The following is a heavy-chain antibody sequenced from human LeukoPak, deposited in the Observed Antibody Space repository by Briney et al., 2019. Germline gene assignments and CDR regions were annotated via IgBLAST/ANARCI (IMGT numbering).Heavy chain of an antibody. CDR1: GFTFSSYG. V-gene: IGHV3-30*02. J-gene: IGHJ6*03. Sequence: GGSLRLSCAASGFTFSSYGMHWVRQAPGKGLEWVAFIRYDGSNKYYADSVKGRFTISRDNSKNTLYLQMKSLRAEDTAVYYCAKGGGYEAQYYYYYLDVWGKRTTVTISS. CDR3: AKGGGYEAQYYYYYLDV. D-gene: IGHD5-12*01. CDR2: IRYDGSNK.